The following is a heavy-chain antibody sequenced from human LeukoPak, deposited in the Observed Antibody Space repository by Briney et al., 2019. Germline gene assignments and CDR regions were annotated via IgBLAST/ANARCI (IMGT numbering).Heavy chain of an antibody. V-gene: IGHV4-59*11. Sequence: SETLSLTCTVSGGSISSHYWSWIRQPPGKGLEWIGYIYYSGSTNYNPSLKSRVTISVDTSKNQFSLKLSSVTAADTAVYYCARGPAALDPWGQGTLVTVSP. CDR2: IYYSGST. CDR3: ARGPAALDP. CDR1: GGSISSHY. J-gene: IGHJ5*02. D-gene: IGHD6-25*01.